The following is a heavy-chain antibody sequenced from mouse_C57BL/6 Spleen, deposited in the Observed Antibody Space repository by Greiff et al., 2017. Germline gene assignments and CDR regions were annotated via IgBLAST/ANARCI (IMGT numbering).Heavy chain of an antibody. D-gene: IGHD2-13*01. CDR1: GYTFTDYY. CDR2: LFPGSGST. J-gene: IGHJ2*01. Sequence: QVQLQQSGPELVKPGASVKISCKASGYTFTDYYISWVKQRPGQGLEWIGWLFPGSGSTYYNEKFKGKATLTVDKSSSTAYMLLSSLTSEDSAVYFCATDGIRDEPSDDYWGQGTTLTVAS. CDR3: ATDGIRDEPSDDY. V-gene: IGHV1-75*01.